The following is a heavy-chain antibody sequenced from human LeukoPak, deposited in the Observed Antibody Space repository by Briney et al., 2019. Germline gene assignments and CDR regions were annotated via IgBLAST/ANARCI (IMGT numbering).Heavy chain of an antibody. V-gene: IGHV1-24*01. CDR1: GYTLTELS. J-gene: IGHJ4*02. D-gene: IGHD3-22*01. Sequence: ASVKVSCKVSGYTLTELSMHWVRQAPGKGLEWMGGFDPEDGETIYAQKFQGRATMTEDTSTDTAYMELSSLRSEDTAVYYCATPAELVVVNAFDYWGQGTLVTVSS. CDR2: FDPEDGET. CDR3: ATPAELVVVNAFDY.